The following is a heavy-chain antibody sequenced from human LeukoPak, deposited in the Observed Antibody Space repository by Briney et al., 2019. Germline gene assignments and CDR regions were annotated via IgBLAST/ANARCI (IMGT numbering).Heavy chain of an antibody. CDR1: GFTFSSYW. J-gene: IGHJ4*02. Sequence: GGSLRLSCAASGFTFSSYWMSWVRQAPGKGLEWVANIKQDGSEKYYVDSVKGRFTISRDNAKNSLYLQMNSLRAEDTAVYYWARDPSQLELLISDYWGQGTLVTVSS. CDR3: ARDPSQLELLISDY. V-gene: IGHV3-7*01. CDR2: IKQDGSEK. D-gene: IGHD1-7*01.